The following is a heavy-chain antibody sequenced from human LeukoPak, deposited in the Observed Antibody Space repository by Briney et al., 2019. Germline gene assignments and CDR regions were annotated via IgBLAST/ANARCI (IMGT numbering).Heavy chain of an antibody. D-gene: IGHD1-26*01. CDR2: IYTSGST. CDR1: GGSISSGSYY. Sequence: SETLSLTCTVSGGSISSGSYYWSWIRQPAGKGLEWIGRIYTSGSTNYNPSLKSRVTISVDTSKNQLSLKLSSVTAADTAVYYCAAQRGATGYWGQGTLVTVSS. V-gene: IGHV4-61*02. J-gene: IGHJ4*02. CDR3: AAQRGATGY.